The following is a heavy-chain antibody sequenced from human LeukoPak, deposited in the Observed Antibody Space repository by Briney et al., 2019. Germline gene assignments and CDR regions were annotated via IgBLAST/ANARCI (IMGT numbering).Heavy chain of an antibody. Sequence: GASVKVSCNASGYTFTSYGISWVRQAPGHGLEWMGWISPYNGKTKYIQKFQGRVTMTTDTSTTTAYMELRSLRSDDTAVYYCAIYPDLLYSYGFGAFDIWGQGTMVTVSS. CDR1: GYTFTSYG. CDR2: ISPYNGKT. J-gene: IGHJ3*02. CDR3: AIYPDLLYSYGFGAFDI. V-gene: IGHV1-18*01. D-gene: IGHD5-18*01.